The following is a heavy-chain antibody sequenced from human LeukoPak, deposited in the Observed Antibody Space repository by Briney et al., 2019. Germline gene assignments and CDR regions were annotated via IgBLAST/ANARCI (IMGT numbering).Heavy chain of an antibody. Sequence: GGSLRLSCAASGFTVSSNYMSWVRQAPGKGLEWVSVIYSGGSTYYADSVKGRFTISRDNSKNTLYLQMNSLRAEDTAVYYCARDSRASSATQGFDYWGQGTLVTVSS. J-gene: IGHJ4*02. V-gene: IGHV3-66*01. CDR1: GFTVSSNY. CDR3: ARDSRASSATQGFDY. CDR2: IYSGGST. D-gene: IGHD2-2*01.